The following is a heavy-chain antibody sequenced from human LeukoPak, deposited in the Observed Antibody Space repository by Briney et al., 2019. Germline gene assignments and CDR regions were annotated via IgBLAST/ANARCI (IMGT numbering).Heavy chain of an antibody. V-gene: IGHV3-30*18. D-gene: IGHD6-25*01. CDR2: ISYDGSNK. Sequence: PGGSLRLSCAASGFTFSSYGMHWVRQAPGKGLEWVAVISYDGSNKYYGDSVKGRFTISRDNSKNSLSLQMNSLRGEDTALYYCAKFSAPSGGSSGWPWVIDNWGQGTLVTVSS. CDR3: AKFSAPSGGSSGWPWVIDN. J-gene: IGHJ4*02. CDR1: GFTFSSYG.